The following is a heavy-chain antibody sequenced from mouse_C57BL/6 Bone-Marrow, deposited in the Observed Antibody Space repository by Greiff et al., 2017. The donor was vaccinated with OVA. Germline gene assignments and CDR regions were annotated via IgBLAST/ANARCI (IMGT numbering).Heavy chain of an antibody. V-gene: IGHV1-19*01. CDR1: GYTFTDYY. Sequence: EVQLQESGPVLVKPGASVKMSCKASGYTFTDYYMNWVKQSHGKSLEWIGVINPYNGGTSYNQKFKGKATLTVDKSSSTAYMELNSLTSEDSAVYYFASRDLYYDYHWYFDVWGTGTTVTVSS. CDR2: INPYNGGT. D-gene: IGHD2-4*01. CDR3: ASRDLYYDYHWYFDV. J-gene: IGHJ1*03.